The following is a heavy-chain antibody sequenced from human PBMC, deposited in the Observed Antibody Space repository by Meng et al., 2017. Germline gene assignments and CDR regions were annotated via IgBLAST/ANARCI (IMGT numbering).Heavy chain of an antibody. Sequence: QVALVEPRPGLVKPSGTLSLTCAVSGGSISSSNSWRWVRQPPGKGLEWIGDNYHSGSTNYNPSLKSRVTISVDKSKNQFSLKLSSVTAADTAVYYCARVVAATTLLLDYWGQGTLVTVSS. CDR3: ARVVAATTLLLDY. CDR2: NYHSGST. CDR1: GGSISSSNS. J-gene: IGHJ4*02. D-gene: IGHD2-15*01. V-gene: IGHV4-4*02.